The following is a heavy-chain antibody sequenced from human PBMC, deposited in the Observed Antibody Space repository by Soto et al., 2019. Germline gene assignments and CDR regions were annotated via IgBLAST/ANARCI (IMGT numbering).Heavy chain of an antibody. CDR2: ISYDGSNK. CDR3: ARDPTMIVAYDNRAVY. D-gene: IGHD3-22*01. Sequence: QVQLVESGGGVVQPGRSLRLSCAASGFTFSSYAMHWVRQAPGKGLEWVAVISYDGSNKYYADSVKGRFTISRDNSKNTLYLQMNSLRAEDTAVYYCARDPTMIVAYDNRAVYWGQGTLVTVSS. J-gene: IGHJ4*02. CDR1: GFTFSSYA. V-gene: IGHV3-30-3*01.